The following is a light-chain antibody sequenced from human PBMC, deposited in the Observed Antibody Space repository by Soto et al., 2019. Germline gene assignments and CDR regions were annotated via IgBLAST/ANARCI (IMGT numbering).Light chain of an antibody. J-gene: IGKJ1*01. CDR2: QAS. Sequence: DIPMTQSPSTLSASVGDRVTITCRASQNINSWLAWYQQIPGKAPKLLIYQASSLESGVPSRFSGSGSGTEFTLTISSLQPDDFATYFCQQYNSYWTFGQGTKVEF. V-gene: IGKV1-5*03. CDR3: QQYNSYWT. CDR1: QNINSW.